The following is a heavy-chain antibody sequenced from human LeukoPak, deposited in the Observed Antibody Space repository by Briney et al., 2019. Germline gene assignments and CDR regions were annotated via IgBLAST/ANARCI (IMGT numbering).Heavy chain of an antibody. Sequence: ASVKVSCKASGGTFSCYAISWVRQAPGQGLEWMGGIIPIFGTANYAQKFQGRVTITADKSTSTAYMELSSLRSEDTAVYYCASWQMTTVTTLAFDIWGQGTMVTVSS. D-gene: IGHD4-17*01. CDR1: GGTFSCYA. J-gene: IGHJ3*02. V-gene: IGHV1-69*06. CDR3: ASWQMTTVTTLAFDI. CDR2: IIPIFGTA.